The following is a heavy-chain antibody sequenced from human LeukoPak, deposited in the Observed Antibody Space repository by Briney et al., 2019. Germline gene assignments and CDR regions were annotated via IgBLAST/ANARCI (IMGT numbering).Heavy chain of an antibody. CDR3: ASSHYYGSGGFDY. J-gene: IGHJ4*02. CDR2: IYYSGST. V-gene: IGHV4-59*08. D-gene: IGHD3-10*01. CDR1: GGSFSGYY. Sequence: SETLSLTCAVYGGSFSGYYWSWIRQPPGKGLEWIGYIYYSGSTNYNPSLKSRVTISVDTSKNQFSLKLSSVTAADTAVYYCASSHYYGSGGFDYWGQGTLVTVSS.